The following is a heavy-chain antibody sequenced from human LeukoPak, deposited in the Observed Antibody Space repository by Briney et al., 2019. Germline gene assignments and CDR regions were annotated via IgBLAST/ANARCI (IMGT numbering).Heavy chain of an antibody. D-gene: IGHD2-2*01. J-gene: IGHJ4*02. CDR3: AREGGYDCSSTSCYPDY. Sequence: GGSLRLSCAASGFTLSSYWMHWVRQAPGKGLVRVSRINSDGSSTSYADSVRGRFTISRDNAKNTLYLQMNSLRAEDTAVYYCAREGGYDCSSTSCYPDYWGQGTLVTVSS. V-gene: IGHV3-74*01. CDR1: GFTLSSYW. CDR2: INSDGSST.